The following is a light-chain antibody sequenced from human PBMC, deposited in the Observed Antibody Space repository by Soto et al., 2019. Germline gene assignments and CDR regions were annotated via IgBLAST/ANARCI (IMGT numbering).Light chain of an antibody. CDR2: GAY. CDR1: QSISSY. Sequence: DIQMTQSPSSLSASVGDRVTITCRASQSISSYLNWYQQKPGKAPKILIYGAYSLQSGVPSRFSGSGSGTDFTRTISSLQPEDYATYYCQQSYRTPRTFGQGTKLEIK. J-gene: IGKJ2*02. CDR3: QQSYRTPRT. V-gene: IGKV1-39*01.